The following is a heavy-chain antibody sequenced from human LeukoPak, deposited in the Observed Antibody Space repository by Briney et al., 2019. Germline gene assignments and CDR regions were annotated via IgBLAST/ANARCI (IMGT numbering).Heavy chain of an antibody. CDR1: GDSISTHY. CDR2: ISYIGIT. J-gene: IGHJ3*02. D-gene: IGHD4-11*01. Sequence: SGTLSLTCTISGDSISTHYWTWIRQPPGKGLEGIGYISYIGITNYNPSLKSRVTISVDTSKNQFSLRLRSVNAAETAVYYCARDLTTVTKGFDIWGQGTVVTVSS. CDR3: ARDLTTVTKGFDI. V-gene: IGHV4-59*11.